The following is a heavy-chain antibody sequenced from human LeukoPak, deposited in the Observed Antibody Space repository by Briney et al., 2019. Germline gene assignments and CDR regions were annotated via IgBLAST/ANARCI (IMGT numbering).Heavy chain of an antibody. Sequence: PSETLSLTCTVSGGSISSSSSYWTWIRQHPGKGLKWIGYIYYSGSTYYNPSLSSRVTLSLDTSKNQFSLKLSSVTAADTAVYYCARARSSLAEFDYWGQGTLVTVSS. J-gene: IGHJ4*02. V-gene: IGHV4-31*03. CDR2: IYYSGST. CDR3: ARARSSLAEFDY. CDR1: GGSISSSSSY. D-gene: IGHD3-3*02.